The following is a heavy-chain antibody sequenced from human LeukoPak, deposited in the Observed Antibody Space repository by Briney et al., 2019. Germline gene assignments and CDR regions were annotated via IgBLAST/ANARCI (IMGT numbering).Heavy chain of an antibody. CDR2: IYHSGSI. D-gene: IGHD7-27*01. V-gene: IGHV4-4*02. CDR1: GGSISSYY. CDR3: ARHGWGYYLDY. J-gene: IGHJ4*02. Sequence: PSETLSLTCTVSGGSISSYYWSWVRQPPGKGLEWIGEIYHSGSINYNPSLKSRVTISLDKSKNQFSLMLTSVTAADTAVYYCARHGWGYYLDYWGQGTLVTVSS.